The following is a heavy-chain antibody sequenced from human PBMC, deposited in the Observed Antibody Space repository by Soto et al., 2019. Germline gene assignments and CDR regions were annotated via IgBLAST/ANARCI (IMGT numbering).Heavy chain of an antibody. CDR2: ISRSGVGT. CDR1: GFTFTSYG. D-gene: IGHD4-17*01. Sequence: GGSLRLSCAASGFTFTSYGMNWVRQAPGKGLEWVSGISRSGVGTYYADSVKGQFTVSRDNSRNTLYLQMNSLSAEDTAVYYCAKKYGDYSFDYWGQGTLVTVSS. CDR3: AKKYGDYSFDY. V-gene: IGHV3-23*01. J-gene: IGHJ4*02.